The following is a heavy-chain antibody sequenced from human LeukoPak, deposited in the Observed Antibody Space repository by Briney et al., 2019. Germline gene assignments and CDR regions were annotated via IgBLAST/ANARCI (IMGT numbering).Heavy chain of an antibody. CDR1: GYTLTELS. CDR3: ATGIVGSGSPPGY. CDR2: FDPEDGET. J-gene: IGHJ4*02. V-gene: IGHV1-24*01. Sequence: GASVKVSCKVSGYTLTELSMHWVRQAPGKRRGGMGGFDPEDGETVYAQKFQGRVTMTEDTSTDTAYMELSSLRSEDRAVFCCATGIVGSGSPPGYWGQGTLVTVSS. D-gene: IGHD3-10*01.